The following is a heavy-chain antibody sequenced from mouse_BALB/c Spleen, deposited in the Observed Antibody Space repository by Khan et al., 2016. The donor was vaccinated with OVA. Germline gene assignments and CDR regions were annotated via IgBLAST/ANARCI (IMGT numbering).Heavy chain of an antibody. CDR3: ARGYYGYDEGAMDY. J-gene: IGHJ4*01. CDR1: GYTFTSYW. CDR2: INPSNGRT. Sequence: QVQLQQPGAELVKPGASVKLSCKASGYTFTSYWMHWVKQRPGQGLEWIGEINPSNGRTNYNEKFKSKATLTVDKSSSTASMQLSSLTSDDSAVYYCARGYYGYDEGAMDYWGQGTSVTVSS. D-gene: IGHD2-2*01. V-gene: IGHV1S81*02.